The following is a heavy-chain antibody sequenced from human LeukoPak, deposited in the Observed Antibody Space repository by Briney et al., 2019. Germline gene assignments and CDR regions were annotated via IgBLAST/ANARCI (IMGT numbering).Heavy chain of an antibody. Sequence: PGGSLRLSCAASGFTFSSYGIHWVRQAPGKGLEWVAFTRYDGSNKYHADSVKGRFSISRDNAKNSLYLQMNSLRAEDTAVYYCARDHSGSYWGSPSNAFDIWGQGTMVTVSS. V-gene: IGHV3-30*02. CDR2: TRYDGSNK. D-gene: IGHD1-26*01. J-gene: IGHJ3*02. CDR3: ARDHSGSYWGSPSNAFDI. CDR1: GFTFSSYG.